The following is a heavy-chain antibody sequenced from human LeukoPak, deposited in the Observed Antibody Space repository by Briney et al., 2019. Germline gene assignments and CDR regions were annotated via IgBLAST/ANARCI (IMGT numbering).Heavy chain of an antibody. V-gene: IGHV1-2*02. D-gene: IGHD2-2*01. J-gene: IGHJ4*02. Sequence: ASVKVSCKASGYTFTGYYMHWVRQAPGQGLEWMGWINPNSGGTNYAQKFQGRVTMTRDTSISTAYMGLSRLRSDDTAVYYCARGVVVPAAIGIRWGQGTLVTVSS. CDR1: GYTFTGYY. CDR2: INPNSGGT. CDR3: ARGVVVPAAIGIR.